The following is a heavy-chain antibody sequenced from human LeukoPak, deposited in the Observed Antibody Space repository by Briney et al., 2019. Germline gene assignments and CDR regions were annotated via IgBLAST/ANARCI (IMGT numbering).Heavy chain of an antibody. Sequence: GASVKVSCKASGYTFTGYYIHWVRQAPGQGLEWMGWINPNSGGTNYAQKFQGRVTMTRDTSISTAYMELSRLRSNDTAVYYGARDLGNGYTAGYYYYWGQGTLVTVSS. J-gene: IGHJ4*02. CDR3: ARDLGNGYTAGYYYY. D-gene: IGHD5-24*01. CDR1: GYTFTGYY. CDR2: INPNSGGT. V-gene: IGHV1-2*02.